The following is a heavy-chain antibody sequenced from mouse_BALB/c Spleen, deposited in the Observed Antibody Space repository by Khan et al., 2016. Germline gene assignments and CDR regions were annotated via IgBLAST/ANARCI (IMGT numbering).Heavy chain of an antibody. D-gene: IGHD1-1*01. CDR3: ARFYYGSSYWYFDV. V-gene: IGHV1-63*02. CDR2: IYPGGGYT. CDR1: GYTFTNYW. J-gene: IGHJ1*01. Sequence: QVQLQQSGAELVRPGTSVKISCKASGYTFTNYWLGWLKQRPGHGLEWIGDIYPGGGYTNYNEKFKGKATLTADTSSSTAYMQLSSLTSEDSAVYFCARFYYGSSYWYFDVWGAGTTVTVSS.